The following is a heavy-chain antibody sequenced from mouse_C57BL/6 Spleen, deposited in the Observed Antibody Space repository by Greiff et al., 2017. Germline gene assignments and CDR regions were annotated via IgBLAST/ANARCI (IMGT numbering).Heavy chain of an antibody. J-gene: IGHJ4*01. CDR2: IYPGSGST. CDR1: GYTFTSYW. V-gene: IGHV1-55*01. Sequence: QVQLQQPGAELVKPGASVKMSCKASGYTFTSYWITWVKQRPGQGLAWIGDIYPGSGSTNYNEKFKSKATLTVDTSSSTAYMQLSSLTSEDSAVYYCARSYYDPYYAMDYWGQGTSVTVSS. CDR3: ARSYYDPYYAMDY. D-gene: IGHD2-4*01.